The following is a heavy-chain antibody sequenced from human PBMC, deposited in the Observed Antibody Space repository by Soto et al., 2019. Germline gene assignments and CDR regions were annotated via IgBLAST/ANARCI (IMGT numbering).Heavy chain of an antibody. CDR2: IYYSGST. V-gene: IGHV4-39*01. CDR1: GGSISSSSYY. CDR3: ARSIIPRYSYGFDFDY. Sequence: PSETLSLTCTVPGGSISSSSYYWGWIRQPPGKGLEWIGSIYYSGSTYYNPSLKSRVTISVDTSKNQFSLKLSSVTAADTAVYYCARSIIPRYSYGFDFDYWGQGTLVTVSS. J-gene: IGHJ4*02. D-gene: IGHD5-18*01.